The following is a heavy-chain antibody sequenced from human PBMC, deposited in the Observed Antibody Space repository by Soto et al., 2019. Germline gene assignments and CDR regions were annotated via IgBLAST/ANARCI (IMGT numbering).Heavy chain of an antibody. Sequence: QVQLVESGGGVVQPGRSLRLSCAASGFTFSSYGMHWVRQAPGKGLEWVAVIWYDGSNKYYADSVKGQFTISRDNSKNTLYLQMNSLRAEDTAVYYCARSTTVVTPGYGMDVWGQGTTVTVSS. CDR1: GFTFSSYG. J-gene: IGHJ6*02. V-gene: IGHV3-33*01. D-gene: IGHD4-17*01. CDR2: IWYDGSNK. CDR3: ARSTTVVTPGYGMDV.